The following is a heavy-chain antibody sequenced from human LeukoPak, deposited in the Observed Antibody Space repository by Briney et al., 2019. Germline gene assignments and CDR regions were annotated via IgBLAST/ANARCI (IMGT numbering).Heavy chain of an antibody. Sequence: GGSLRLSCAASGFTFSSYEMNWVRQAPGKGLEWVSLITWDGGSTYYADSVKGRFTISRDNSKNSLYLQMNSLRAEDAALYYCAKGKNTGSYLSHVDYWGQGTLVTVSS. CDR2: ITWDGGST. J-gene: IGHJ4*02. V-gene: IGHV3-43D*04. D-gene: IGHD3-10*01. CDR1: GFTFSSYE. CDR3: AKGKNTGSYLSHVDY.